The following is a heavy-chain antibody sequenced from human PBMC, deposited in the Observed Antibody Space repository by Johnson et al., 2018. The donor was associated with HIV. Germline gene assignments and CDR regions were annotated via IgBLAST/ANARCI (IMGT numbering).Heavy chain of an antibody. CDR2: ISSDETNK. CDR1: GFTFSSYA. Sequence: QVQLVESGGGVVQPGRSLRLSCAASGFTFSSYAIHWVRQAPGKGLEWVAVISSDETNKYYADSVKARFTISSDTSKNTLYLQMHSQRAKDTAVYYCAREIGEGSSGYLGSGWYPDAFDIWGQGTMVTVSS. V-gene: IGHV3-30-3*01. CDR3: AREIGEGSSGYLGSGWYPDAFDI. D-gene: IGHD6-19*01. J-gene: IGHJ3*02.